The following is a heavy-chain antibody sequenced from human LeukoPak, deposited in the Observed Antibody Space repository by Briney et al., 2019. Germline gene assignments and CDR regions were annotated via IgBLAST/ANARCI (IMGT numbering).Heavy chain of an antibody. CDR3: ARVDSSSWYDNSAFDN. J-gene: IGHJ3*02. Sequence: ASVKVSCKASGGTSSSYAISWVRQAPGQGLEWMGGIIPIFGTANYAQKFQGRVTITTDESTSTAYMELSSLRSEDTAVYYCARVDSSSWYDNSAFDNWGQGTMVTVSS. V-gene: IGHV1-69*05. CDR1: GGTSSSYA. D-gene: IGHD6-13*01. CDR2: IIPIFGTA.